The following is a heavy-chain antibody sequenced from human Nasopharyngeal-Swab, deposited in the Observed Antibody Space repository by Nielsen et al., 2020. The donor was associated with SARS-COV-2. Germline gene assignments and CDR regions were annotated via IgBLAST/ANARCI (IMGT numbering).Heavy chain of an antibody. V-gene: IGHV3-53*01. CDR3: AKNTTMGAFDY. D-gene: IGHD5-18*01. Sequence: VRQAPGKGLEWVSVIYSGGSTYYADSVKGRFTISRDNSKNTLYPQMNSLRAEDTAVYYCAKNTTMGAFDYWGQGTLVTVSS. CDR2: IYSGGST. J-gene: IGHJ4*02.